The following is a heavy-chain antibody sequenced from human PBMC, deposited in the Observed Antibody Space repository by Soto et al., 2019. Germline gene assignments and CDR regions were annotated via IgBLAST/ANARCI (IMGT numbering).Heavy chain of an antibody. Sequence: GGSQRLSCTASGFTFRSYSMNWVRQAPGKGLEWVSYISSSSSTIYYADSVKGRFTISRDNAKNSLYLQMNSLRAEDTAVYYCAKQWELPHFDYWGQGTLVTVSS. CDR2: ISSSSSTI. V-gene: IGHV3-48*01. CDR3: AKQWELPHFDY. D-gene: IGHD1-26*01. CDR1: GFTFRSYS. J-gene: IGHJ4*02.